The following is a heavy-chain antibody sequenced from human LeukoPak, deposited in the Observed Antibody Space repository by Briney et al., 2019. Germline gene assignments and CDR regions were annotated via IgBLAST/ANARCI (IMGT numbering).Heavy chain of an antibody. CDR3: VSTSQG. CDR1: GFTFSNYG. V-gene: IGHV3-64D*06. Sequence: GGSLRLSCSASGFTFSNYGMHWVRQAPGKGLEYVSAISTNGGSTYYADSVKGRFTISRDNSKNTLYLQMSSLSTEDTAVYYCVSTSQGWGQGILVTVSS. J-gene: IGHJ4*02. D-gene: IGHD5/OR15-5a*01. CDR2: ISTNGGST.